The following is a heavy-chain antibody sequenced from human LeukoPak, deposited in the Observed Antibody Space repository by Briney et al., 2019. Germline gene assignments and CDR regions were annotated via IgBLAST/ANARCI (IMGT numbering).Heavy chain of an antibody. CDR3: ARGPSGADTYYMDV. Sequence: AASVKVSCKASGYTFTSYDINWLRQATGQGLEWMGWMNPNSGNTGYAQKFQGRGTMTRNTSISTAYMELSSLRSEDTAVYYCARGPSGADTYYMDVWGKGTTVTVSS. D-gene: IGHD3-10*01. J-gene: IGHJ6*03. CDR1: GYTFTSYD. V-gene: IGHV1-8*01. CDR2: MNPNSGNT.